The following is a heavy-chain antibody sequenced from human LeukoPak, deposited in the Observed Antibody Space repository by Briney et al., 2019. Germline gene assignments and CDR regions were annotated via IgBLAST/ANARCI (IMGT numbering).Heavy chain of an antibody. V-gene: IGHV4-59*01. D-gene: IGHD1-26*01. J-gene: IGHJ5*02. CDR2: IYYNENT. Sequence: WETLSLTCTVSGGSISSYYWSWIRQPPGKGLEWIGYIYYNENTNYNPSLKSRVTISVDTSKNQLSLKLTSVTAADTAVYYCARDPSPFYSGCYLGFDPWGQGTLVTVSS. CDR1: GGSISSYY. CDR3: ARDPSPFYSGCYLGFDP.